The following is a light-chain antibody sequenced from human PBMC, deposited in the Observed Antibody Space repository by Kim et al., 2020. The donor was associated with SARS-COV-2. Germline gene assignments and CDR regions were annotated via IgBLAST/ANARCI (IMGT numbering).Light chain of an antibody. CDR1: KLGDKY. CDR2: QDT. J-gene: IGLJ2*01. CDR3: QAWDSSTSVV. V-gene: IGLV3-1*01. Sequence: SYVLTQPPSVSVSPGQTASITCSGDKLGDKYASWYQQKPGQSPVVVIYQDTKRPSGIPERFSGSNSGNTATLTISGTQAMDEADYYCQAWDSSTSVVVGGGTQLTVL.